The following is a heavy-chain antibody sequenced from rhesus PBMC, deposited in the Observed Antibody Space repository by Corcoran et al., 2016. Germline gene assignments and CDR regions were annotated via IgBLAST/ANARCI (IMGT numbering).Heavy chain of an antibody. V-gene: IGHV4-122*02. CDR1: GGSMNSGHSC. CDR2: ISYSGTT. CDR3: ARFLYNWGWYYFDY. D-gene: IGHD6-31*01. J-gene: IGHJ4*01. Sequence: QVQLQESGPGLVKPSETLSLNCAVSGGSMNSGHSCWTWIRQPPGKGLEWIGHISYSGTTTYNPSLKSRVSVSKTTSNNQFTLNLNSVTAADTAVYYCARFLYNWGWYYFDYWGQGVLVTVSS.